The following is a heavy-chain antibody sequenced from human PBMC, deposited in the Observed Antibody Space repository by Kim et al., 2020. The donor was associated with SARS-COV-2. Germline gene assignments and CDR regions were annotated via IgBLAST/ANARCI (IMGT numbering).Heavy chain of an antibody. CDR3: AGDDQLVPAAMYYYYYYGMDV. CDR2: IKQDGSEK. CDR1: GFTFSSYW. V-gene: IGHV3-7*01. Sequence: GGSLRLSCAASGFTFSSYWMSWVRQAPGKGLEWVANIKQDGSEKYYVDSVKGRFTISRDNAKNSLYLQMHSLRAEDTAVYYCAGDDQLVPAAMYYYYYYGMDVWGQGTTVTVSS. D-gene: IGHD2-2*01. J-gene: IGHJ6*02.